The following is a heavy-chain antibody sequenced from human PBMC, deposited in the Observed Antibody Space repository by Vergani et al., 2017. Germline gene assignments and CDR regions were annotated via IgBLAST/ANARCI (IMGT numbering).Heavy chain of an antibody. D-gene: IGHD1-26*01. V-gene: IGHV1-18*01. Sequence: QVQLVQSGAEVKKPGASVKVSCKASGGTFSSYAISWVRQAPGQGLEWMGRISAYNGNTNYAQKLQGRVTMTTDTSTSTAYMELRSLRSDDTAVYYCARVRVGATKLAYFDYWGQGTLVTVSS. J-gene: IGHJ4*02. CDR3: ARVRVGATKLAYFDY. CDR2: ISAYNGNT. CDR1: GGTFSSYA.